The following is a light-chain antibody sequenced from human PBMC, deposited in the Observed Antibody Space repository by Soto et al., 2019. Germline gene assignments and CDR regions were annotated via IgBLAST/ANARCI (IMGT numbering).Light chain of an antibody. CDR1: SSDVGGYNY. CDR2: DVS. J-gene: IGLJ1*01. CDR3: SSYTSSSTLWV. V-gene: IGLV2-14*01. Sequence: QSALTQPASVSGSPGQSITISCTGTSSDVGGYNYVSWYQQHPGKAPKLMIYDVSNRPSGVSNRVSGSKSGNTASLTISGLQAEDEADYYCSSYTSSSTLWVFGTGTKVTVL.